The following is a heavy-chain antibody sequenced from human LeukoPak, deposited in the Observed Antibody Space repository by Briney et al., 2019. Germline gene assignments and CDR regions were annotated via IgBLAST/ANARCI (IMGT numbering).Heavy chain of an antibody. Sequence: AGGSLRLSCAASGFTVSRNYMSWVRQAPGKGLEWVSVTYSGGSTYYADFVKGRFAISRDNSKNTVYLQMHSLRAEDTAVYFCARAPNSSDYSAGYWYFDLWGRGTLVTVSS. CDR3: ARAPNSSDYSAGYWYFDL. CDR1: GFTVSRNY. J-gene: IGHJ2*01. D-gene: IGHD3-22*01. V-gene: IGHV3-53*01. CDR2: TYSGGST.